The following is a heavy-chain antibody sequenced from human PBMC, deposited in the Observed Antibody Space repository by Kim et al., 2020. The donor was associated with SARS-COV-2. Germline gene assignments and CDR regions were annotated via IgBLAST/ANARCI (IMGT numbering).Heavy chain of an antibody. Sequence: GRFTISRDNSKNTLYLQMNSLRAEDTAVYYCAKDLWVASSGPAFGWFDPWGQGTLVTVSS. J-gene: IGHJ5*02. V-gene: IGHV3-23*01. D-gene: IGHD6-19*01. CDR3: AKDLWVASSGPAFGWFDP.